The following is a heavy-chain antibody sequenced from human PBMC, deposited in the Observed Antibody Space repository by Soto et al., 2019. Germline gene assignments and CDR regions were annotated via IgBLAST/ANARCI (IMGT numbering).Heavy chain of an antibody. D-gene: IGHD3-9*01. CDR1: GFTFTSYA. J-gene: IGHJ4*02. V-gene: IGHV3-23*01. CDR3: TQDGGSRDWLTVN. Sequence: EVQLLESGGDLVQPGGSLRLCCAASGFTFTSYAMSWIRQAPGKGLEWVSAITGGGDNTYYADSVKGRFTISRDNSKNTLYLQMNSLSAEDTAFYYCTQDGGSRDWLTVNWGQGTLVTVSS. CDR2: ITGGGDNT.